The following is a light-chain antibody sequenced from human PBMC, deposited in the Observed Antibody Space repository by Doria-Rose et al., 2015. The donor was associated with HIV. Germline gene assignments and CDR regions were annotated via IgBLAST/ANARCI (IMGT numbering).Light chain of an antibody. CDR1: QRFSSTY. Sequence: TQSPGTLSLSPGERATLSCRASQRFSSTYLAWYQQIPGQAPSLLIYDGSTRAAGIPDRFSASGSGTDFTLTINRLEPEDFALYYCHQYGTSWTFGQGTKVEI. CDR3: HQYGTSWT. V-gene: IGKV3-20*01. J-gene: IGKJ1*01. CDR2: DGS.